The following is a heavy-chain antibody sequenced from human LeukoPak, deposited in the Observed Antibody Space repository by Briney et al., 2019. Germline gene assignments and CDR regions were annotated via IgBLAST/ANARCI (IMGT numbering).Heavy chain of an antibody. CDR3: ARDLPTKYYYDSSGYDS. J-gene: IGHJ5*02. CDR2: INPNSGGT. Sequence: ASVKVSCKASGYTFTGYYMHWVRQAPGQGLEWMGWINPNSGGTNYAQKFQGRVTMTRDTSNSTAYMELSRLRSDDTAVYYCARDLPTKYYYDSSGYDSWGQGTLVTVSS. V-gene: IGHV1-2*02. CDR1: GYTFTGYY. D-gene: IGHD3-22*01.